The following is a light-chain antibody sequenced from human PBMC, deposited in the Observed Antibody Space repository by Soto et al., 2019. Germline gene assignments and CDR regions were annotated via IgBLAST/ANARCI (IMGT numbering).Light chain of an antibody. J-gene: IGKJ1*01. CDR2: GAS. V-gene: IGKV3-15*01. CDR1: QSIPNHY. CDR3: QQYNNWPPKT. Sequence: EIVMKHSPAALSVSPGGRATLSCRASQSIPNHYLAWYQQNPGQAPRLVIYGASTRATGIPARFSVSGSGTEFTHTISTLQSEDFAVYYCQQYNNWPPKTSGQGTMVDNK.